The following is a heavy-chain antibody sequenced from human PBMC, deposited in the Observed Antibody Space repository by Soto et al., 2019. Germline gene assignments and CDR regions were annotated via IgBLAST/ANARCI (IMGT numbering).Heavy chain of an antibody. CDR3: ARVHSCGGGTCTSVHQYYGMDV. CDR1: GLMYSSYS. J-gene: IGHJ6*02. Sequence: EVQLVESGGGLVKPGGSVRLSCVASGLMYSSYSMSWVRQAPGKGLEWVAFISLSGSQINYAASVEGRFTISRDNAKNALYLQMNTVRVEDTAIYYCARVHSCGGGTCTSVHQYYGMDVWGPGTTVTVSS. D-gene: IGHD2-21*01. V-gene: IGHV3-21*01. CDR2: ISLSGSQI.